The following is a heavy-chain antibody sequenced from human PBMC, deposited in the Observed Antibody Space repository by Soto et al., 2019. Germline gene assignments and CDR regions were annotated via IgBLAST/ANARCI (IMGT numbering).Heavy chain of an antibody. J-gene: IGHJ5*02. D-gene: IGHD1-1*01. CDR1: GYSISSGYY. CDR2: IYHSGST. V-gene: IGHV4-38-2*01. CDR3: ARFGDWNDNWFDP. Sequence: SETLSLTCAVSGYSISSGYYCGWIRQPPGKGLEWIGSIYHSGSTYYNPSLKSRVTISVDTSKNQFSLKLSSVTAADTAVYYCARFGDWNDNWFDPWGQGTLVTVSS.